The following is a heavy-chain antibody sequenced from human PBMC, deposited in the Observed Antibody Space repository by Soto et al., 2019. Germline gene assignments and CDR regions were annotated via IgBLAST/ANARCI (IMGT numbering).Heavy chain of an antibody. D-gene: IGHD3-3*01. Sequence: ASVKGACQASGYTFTSDGSSWVRQAPGQGLEWMGWISAYNGNTNYAQKLQGRVTMTTDTSTSTAYMELRSLRSDDTAVYYCARRLDDFWSGWYYFDYWGQGTLVTVSS. CDR3: ARRLDDFWSGWYYFDY. CDR2: ISAYNGNT. V-gene: IGHV1-18*01. J-gene: IGHJ4*02. CDR1: GYTFTSDG.